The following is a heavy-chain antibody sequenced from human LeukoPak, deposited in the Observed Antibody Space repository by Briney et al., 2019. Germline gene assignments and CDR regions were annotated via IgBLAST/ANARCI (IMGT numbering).Heavy chain of an antibody. Sequence: GRSLRLSCAASGFIFSTCDMHSVRQAPGKGLEWVALIWSDGSDENYADSVKGRFTVSRDNSKNTLYLQMDSLRAEDTAVYFCARDLRTKYFDYWGQGTLVTVSS. J-gene: IGHJ4*02. V-gene: IGHV3-33*08. D-gene: IGHD1-7*01. CDR3: ARDLRTKYFDY. CDR2: IWSDGSDE. CDR1: GFIFSTCD.